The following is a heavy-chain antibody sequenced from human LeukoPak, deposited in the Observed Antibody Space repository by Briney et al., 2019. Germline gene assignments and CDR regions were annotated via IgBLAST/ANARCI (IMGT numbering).Heavy chain of an antibody. CDR1: GFPFRNYD. CDR2: ISGSGDVS. CDR3: ARGLSGYASSLGY. V-gene: IGHV3-23*01. D-gene: IGHD6-6*01. J-gene: IGHJ4*02. Sequence: GGSLRLSCAASGFPFRNYDMNWVRQAPERGLEWVSVISGSGDVSLYADSVKGRFIIFRDNSKNTLYLQMNSLRAEDTAVYYCARGLSGYASSLGYWGQGTLVTVSA.